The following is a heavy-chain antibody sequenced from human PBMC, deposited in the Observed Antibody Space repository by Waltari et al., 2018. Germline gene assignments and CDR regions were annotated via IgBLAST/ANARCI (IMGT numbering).Heavy chain of an antibody. CDR1: GFTFSSCS. J-gene: IGHJ4*02. Sequence: EVQLVESGGGLVQPGGSLRLSCAASGFTFSSCSMNWVRQAPGKGLEWVSYISRSSSAIYYADSVKGRFTISRDNAKNSLYLQMNSLRAEDTAVYYCATGGYCSGGSCGHFDYWGQGTLVTVSS. CDR3: ATGGYCSGGSCGHFDY. CDR2: ISRSSSAI. V-gene: IGHV3-48*01. D-gene: IGHD2-15*01.